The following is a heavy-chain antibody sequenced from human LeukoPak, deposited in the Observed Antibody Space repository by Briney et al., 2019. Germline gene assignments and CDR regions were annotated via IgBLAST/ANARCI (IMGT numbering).Heavy chain of an antibody. CDR2: ISHDGRNT. D-gene: IGHD3-3*01. V-gene: IGHV3-30*04. CDR3: ARDSNSDFWSGYYTNYFDY. J-gene: IGHJ4*02. CDR1: GFTFSQFA. Sequence: GGSLRLSCAASGFTFSQFAVHWVRQAPGKGLEWVADISHDGRNTYYADSVKGRFTISRDNSKNTLYLQMNSLRTEDTAVYYCARDSNSDFWSGYYTNYFDYWGQGTLVTVSS.